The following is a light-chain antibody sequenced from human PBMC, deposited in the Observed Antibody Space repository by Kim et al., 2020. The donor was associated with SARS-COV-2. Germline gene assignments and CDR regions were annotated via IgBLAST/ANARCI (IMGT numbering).Light chain of an antibody. V-gene: IGLV2-23*02. CDR2: EVS. J-gene: IGLJ2*01. Sequence: LTQPASVSGSPGQSITISGTGTSSDVGSYNLVSWYQQHPGKAPKLMIYEVSKRPSGVSNRFSGSKSGNTASLTISGLQAEDEADYYCCSYAGSSTSYVVFGGGTQLTVL. CDR1: SSDVGSYNL. CDR3: CSYAGSSTSYVV.